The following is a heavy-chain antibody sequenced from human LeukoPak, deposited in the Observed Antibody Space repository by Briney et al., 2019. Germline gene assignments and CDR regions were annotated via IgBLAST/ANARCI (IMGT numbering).Heavy chain of an antibody. D-gene: IGHD2-15*01. J-gene: IGHJ4*02. Sequence: GGSLRLSCAASGFTFSSSTMNWVRQAPGKGLEWVSSISNGSSYIYYADSVKGRFTISRDNAKNSLYLQMNSLRAEDTAVYYCARVYCSGGYCYYNYWGQGTLVTVSS. CDR1: GFTFSSST. V-gene: IGHV3-21*01. CDR3: ARVYCSGGYCYYNY. CDR2: ISNGSSYI.